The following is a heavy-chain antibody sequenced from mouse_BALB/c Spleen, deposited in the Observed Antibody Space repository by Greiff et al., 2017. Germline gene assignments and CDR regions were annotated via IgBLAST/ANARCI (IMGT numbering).Heavy chain of an antibody. CDR3: ARDKRAMDY. V-gene: IGHV7-3*02. CDR1: GFTFTDYY. CDR2: IRNKANGYTT. Sequence: EVQVVESGGGLVQPGGSLRLSCATSGFTFTDYYMSWVRQPPGKALEWLGFIRNKANGYTTEYSASVKGRFTISRDNSQSILYLQMNTLRAEDSATYYCARDKRAMDYWGQGTSVTVSS. J-gene: IGHJ4*01.